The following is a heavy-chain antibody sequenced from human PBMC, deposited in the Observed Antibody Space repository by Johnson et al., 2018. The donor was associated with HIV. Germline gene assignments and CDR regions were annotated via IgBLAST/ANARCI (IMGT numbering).Heavy chain of an antibody. J-gene: IGHJ3*02. CDR3: AKDLRSGNRREAFDI. V-gene: IGHV3-7*01. Sequence: VQLVESGGGVVQPGRSLRLSCGGSGFTFSSSWMSWVRQAPGQGLEWVANIQQDGSEKYYLDSLKGRFTISRDNAKNSLYLQMNILRAEDTAVYYWAKDLRSGNRREAFDIWGQGTMVTVSS. CDR2: IQQDGSEK. D-gene: IGHD1-14*01. CDR1: GFTFSSSW.